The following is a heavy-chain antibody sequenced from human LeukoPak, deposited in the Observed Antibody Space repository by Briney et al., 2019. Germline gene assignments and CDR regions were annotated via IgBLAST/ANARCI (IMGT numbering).Heavy chain of an antibody. D-gene: IGHD2-2*01. CDR3: ARDLRGYAYFQH. CDR1: GGSISSGSYY. J-gene: IGHJ1*01. V-gene: IGHV4-61*02. Sequence: SETLSLTCTVSGGSISSGSYYWSWIRQPPGKGLEWIGRIYTSGSTNYNPSLKSRVTISVDTSKNQFSLKLSSVTAADTAVYYCARDLRGYAYFQHWGQGTLVTVSS. CDR2: IYTSGST.